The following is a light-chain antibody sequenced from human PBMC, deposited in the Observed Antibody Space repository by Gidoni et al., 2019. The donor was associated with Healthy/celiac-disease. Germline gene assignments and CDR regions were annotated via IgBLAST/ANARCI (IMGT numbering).Light chain of an antibody. CDR1: QSISSW. CDR3: QQYNSYSPWT. CDR2: KAS. V-gene: IGKV1-5*03. Sequence: DIQMTHSPSTLSASVGDRVTITCRASQSISSWLAWYQQKPGKAPKLLIYKASSLESGVPSRFSGSGSGTELTLTISSLQPDDFATYYCQQYNSYSPWTFGQGTKVEIK. J-gene: IGKJ1*01.